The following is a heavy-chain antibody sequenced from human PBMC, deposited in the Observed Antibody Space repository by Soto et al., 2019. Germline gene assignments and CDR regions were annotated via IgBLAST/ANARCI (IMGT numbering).Heavy chain of an antibody. CDR1: GGSISSYY. J-gene: IGHJ6*02. V-gene: IGHV4-59*01. CDR3: ARAGRIQLWKV. D-gene: IGHD5-18*01. Sequence: SETLSLTCTVSGGSISSYYWSWIRQPPGKGLEWIGYIYYSGSTNYNPSLKSRVTISVDTSKNQFSLKLSSVTAADTAVYYCARAGRIQLWKVWGQGTTVTVSS. CDR2: IYYSGST.